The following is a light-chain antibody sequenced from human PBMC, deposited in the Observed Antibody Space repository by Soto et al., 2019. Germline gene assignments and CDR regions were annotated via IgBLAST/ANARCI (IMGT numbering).Light chain of an antibody. V-gene: IGKV1-6*01. CDR1: QGIRND. J-gene: IGKJ3*01. CDR3: QQYDNLLFT. CDR2: AAS. Sequence: AIQMTQSPSSLSASVGDRVTITCRASQGIRNDLGWYQQKPGKAPKLLIYAASSLQSGVPSRFSGSGSGTDFTLTISSLQPEDFATYYCQQYDNLLFTFGPGTKVDIK.